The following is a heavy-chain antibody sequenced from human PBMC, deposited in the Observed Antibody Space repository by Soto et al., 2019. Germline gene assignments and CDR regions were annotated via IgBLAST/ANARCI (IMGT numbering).Heavy chain of an antibody. CDR3: ATYISDGGGRGY. Sequence: QVQLQESGPGLVKPSETLSLTCTVSGASITRDHWNWIRQPPGKGLEWIGEYSGSTNYNPSIKRQVTRSADPSKTQFSLNLSSVTAADPAVYFCATYISDGGGRGYWGQGTLVTVSS. J-gene: IGHJ4*02. D-gene: IGHD6-19*01. CDR2: EYSGST. CDR1: GASITRDH. V-gene: IGHV4-59*08.